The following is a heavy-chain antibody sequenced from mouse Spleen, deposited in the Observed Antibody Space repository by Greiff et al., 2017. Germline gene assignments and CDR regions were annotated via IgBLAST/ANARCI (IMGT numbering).Heavy chain of an antibody. J-gene: IGHJ2*01. Sequence: EVQLQQSGAELVRPGSSVKMSCKTSGYTFTSYGINWVKQRPGQGLEWIGYIYIGNGYTEYNEKFKGKATLTSDTSSSTAYMQLSSLTSEDSAIYFCARCSLANPYDGEYYFDYWGQGTTLTVSS. CDR3: ARCSLANPYDGEYYFDY. CDR1: GYTFTSYG. V-gene: IGHV1-58*01. D-gene: IGHD2-3*01. CDR2: IYIGNGYT.